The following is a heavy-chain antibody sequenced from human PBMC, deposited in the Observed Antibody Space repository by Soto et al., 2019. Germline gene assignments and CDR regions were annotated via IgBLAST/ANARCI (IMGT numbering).Heavy chain of an antibody. CDR1: GGSISSYY. Sequence: PSETLSLTRTVSGGSISSYYWSWIRQPPGKGLEWIGYIYYSGSTNYNPSLKSRVTISVDTSKNQFSLKLSSVTAADTAVYYCARDRGELLPYFDYWGQGTLVTVSS. J-gene: IGHJ4*02. CDR2: IYYSGST. D-gene: IGHD1-26*01. CDR3: ARDRGELLPYFDY. V-gene: IGHV4-59*01.